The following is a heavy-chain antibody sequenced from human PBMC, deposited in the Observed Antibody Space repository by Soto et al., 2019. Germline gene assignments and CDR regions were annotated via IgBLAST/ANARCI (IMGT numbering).Heavy chain of an antibody. D-gene: IGHD6-6*01. CDR2: IWYDGSNK. V-gene: IGHV3-33*01. Sequence: GGSLRLSCAASVFTFSSYGMHWVRQAPGKGLEWVAVIWYDGSNKYYADSVKGRFTISRDNSKNTLYLQMNSLRAEDTAVYYCARGITDSYSSSSVFVLEVDYWGQGTLVTVSS. CDR1: VFTFSSYG. CDR3: ARGITDSYSSSSVFVLEVDY. J-gene: IGHJ4*02.